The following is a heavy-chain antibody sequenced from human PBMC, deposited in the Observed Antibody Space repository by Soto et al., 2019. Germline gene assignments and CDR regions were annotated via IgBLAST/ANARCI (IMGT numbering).Heavy chain of an antibody. J-gene: IGHJ4*02. D-gene: IGHD2-15*01. CDR3: AKGGVGYCSGSSCYPDD. CDR1: GFTFSISG. CDR2: ISYGGDEE. V-gene: IGHV3-30*18. Sequence: QVQLVESGGGVVQPGTSLRLSCAASGFTFSISGMHWVRQAPGKGLEWVAVISYGGDEEYYADSVKGRFTISRDNSKSTLFLQMNSLRAEDTALYFCAKGGVGYCSGSSCYPDDWGQGTQVTVAS.